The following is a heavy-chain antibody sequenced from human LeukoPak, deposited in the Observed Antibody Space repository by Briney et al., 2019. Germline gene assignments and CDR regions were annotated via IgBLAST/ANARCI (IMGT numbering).Heavy chain of an antibody. D-gene: IGHD3-3*01. Sequence: GASVKVSCKASGYTFTSYYMHWVRQAPGQGLEWMGIINPSGGSTSYAQKFQGRVTMTRDMSTSTVYMELSSLRSEDTAVYYCARDRGFLEWPDYYMDVWGKGTTVTVSS. CDR3: ARDRGFLEWPDYYMDV. CDR1: GYTFTSYY. J-gene: IGHJ6*03. V-gene: IGHV1-46*01. CDR2: INPSGGST.